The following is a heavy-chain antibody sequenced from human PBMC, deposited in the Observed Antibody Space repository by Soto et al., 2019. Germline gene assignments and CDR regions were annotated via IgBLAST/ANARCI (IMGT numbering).Heavy chain of an antibody. CDR3: ARDNWNSY. D-gene: IGHD1-1*01. CDR2: IDNDGSAT. V-gene: IGHV3-74*01. J-gene: IGHJ4*02. CDR1: GFTFNIYW. Sequence: EVQLVESGGGLVQPGGSLRLSCVASGFTFNIYWMHWVRQAPGKGLEWVSRIDNDGSATTYEDSVKGRFTISRDNAKNTLFLQMNTLRVDDTAVYYCARDNWNSYWGQGTLVTVSS.